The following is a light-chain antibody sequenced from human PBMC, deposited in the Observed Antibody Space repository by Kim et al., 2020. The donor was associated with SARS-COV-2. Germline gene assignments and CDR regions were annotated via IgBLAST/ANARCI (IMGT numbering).Light chain of an antibody. J-gene: IGKJ4*01. CDR1: QSISSY. CDR2: DAT. V-gene: IGKV3-11*01. Sequence: LSPGEGATLSCRASQSISSYLAWYQQKPGQAPRLLIHDATYRATGIPARFSGSGSGTDFTLTISSLDPEDFAVYYCQQRDSWPLTFGGGTKVDIK. CDR3: QQRDSWPLT.